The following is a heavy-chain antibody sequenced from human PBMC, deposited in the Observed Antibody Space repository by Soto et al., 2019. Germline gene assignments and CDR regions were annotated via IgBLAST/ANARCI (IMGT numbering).Heavy chain of an antibody. Sequence: QVQLVQSGAEVKKPGASVKVSCKASGYTFTSYAISWVRQAPGQGLEWMGWINAYNGNTNSAQKLQGRXTXTXXTSTNTAYMELRSLRSDDTAVYYCARDTAMALPDAWGQGTLVTVSS. CDR2: INAYNGNT. D-gene: IGHD5-18*01. J-gene: IGHJ4*02. CDR3: ARDTAMALPDA. CDR1: GYTFTSYA. V-gene: IGHV1-18*01.